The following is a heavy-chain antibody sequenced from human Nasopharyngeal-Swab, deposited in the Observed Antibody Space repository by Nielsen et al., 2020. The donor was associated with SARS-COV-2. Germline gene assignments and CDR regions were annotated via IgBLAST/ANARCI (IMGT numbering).Heavy chain of an antibody. V-gene: IGHV3-23*01. CDR2: ISASGGST. D-gene: IGHD1-26*01. CDR3: AKGGRAGATRRYYYGMDV. CDR1: GFTFSNYA. Sequence: GGSLRLSCAASGFTFSNYAMSWVRQAPGKGLEWVSGISASGGSTYYAYSVKGRFTISRDSSNNTLYLQMNSLRAEETAAYYCAKGGRAGATRRYYYGMDVWGQGTTVTVSS. J-gene: IGHJ6*02.